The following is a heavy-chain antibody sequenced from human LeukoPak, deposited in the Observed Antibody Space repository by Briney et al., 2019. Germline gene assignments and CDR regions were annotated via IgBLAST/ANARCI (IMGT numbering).Heavy chain of an antibody. V-gene: IGHV3-23*01. Sequence: GGSLRLSCAASGFTFSSYAMSWVRQAPGKGLEWVSAISGSGGSTYYADSVKGRFTISRDNSKNTLYLQMNSLRAEDTAVYYCAKDRPVVPAATDAFDIWGQGTMVTVSS. CDR1: GFTFSSYA. CDR3: AKDRPVVPAATDAFDI. D-gene: IGHD2-2*01. CDR2: ISGSGGST. J-gene: IGHJ3*02.